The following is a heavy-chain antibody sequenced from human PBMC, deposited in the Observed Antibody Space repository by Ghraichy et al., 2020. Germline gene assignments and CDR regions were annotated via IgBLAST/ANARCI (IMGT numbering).Heavy chain of an antibody. D-gene: IGHD3-3*01. CDR2: ISSSSSYI. Sequence: GGSLRLSCAASGFTFSSYSMNWVRQAPGKGLEWVSSISSSSSYIYYADSVKGRFTISRDNAKNSLYLQMNSLRAEDTAVYYCARDQTSRYDFWSGGYNWFDPWGQGTLVTVSS. CDR1: GFTFSSYS. CDR3: ARDQTSRYDFWSGGYNWFDP. J-gene: IGHJ5*02. V-gene: IGHV3-21*01.